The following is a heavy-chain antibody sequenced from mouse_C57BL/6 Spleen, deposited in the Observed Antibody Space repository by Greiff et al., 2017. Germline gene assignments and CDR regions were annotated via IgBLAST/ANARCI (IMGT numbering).Heavy chain of an antibody. Sequence: VQRVESGAELVKPGASVKISCKASGYAFSSYWMNWVKQRPGKGLEWIGQIYPGDGDTNYNGKFKGKATLTADKSSSTAYMQLSSLTSEDSAVYFCARGYYYGNYVDFDYWGQGTTLTVSS. CDR1: GYAFSSYW. D-gene: IGHD2-1*01. V-gene: IGHV1-80*01. CDR2: IYPGDGDT. J-gene: IGHJ2*01. CDR3: ARGYYYGNYVDFDY.